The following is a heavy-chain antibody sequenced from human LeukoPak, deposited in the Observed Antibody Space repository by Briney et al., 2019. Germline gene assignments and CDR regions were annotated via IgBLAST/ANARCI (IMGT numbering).Heavy chain of an antibody. V-gene: IGHV3-23*01. J-gene: IGHJ4*02. CDR2: ITSGGST. Sequence: GGSLRLSCAASGFTFSSYWMHWVRQAPGKGLEWVSGITSGGSTYYADSVKGRFTIPRDNSKDTLYLQLNSLRAEDTAIYYCVTDVIASAGTSPFFDYWGQGTLVTVSS. D-gene: IGHD6-13*01. CDR1: GFTFSSYW. CDR3: VTDVIASAGTSPFFDY.